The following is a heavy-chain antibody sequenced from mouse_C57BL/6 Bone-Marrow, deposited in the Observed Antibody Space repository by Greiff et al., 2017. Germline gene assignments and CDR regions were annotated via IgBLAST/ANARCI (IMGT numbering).Heavy chain of an antibody. D-gene: IGHD1-1*01. CDR3: ARKKNGSSYWYFDV. V-gene: IGHV1-64*01. CDR1: GYTFTSYW. J-gene: IGHJ1*03. Sequence: QVQLQPGAELVKPGASVKLSCKASGYTFTSYWMHWVKQRPGQGLEWIGMIHPNSGSTNYNEKFKSKATLTVDKSSSTAYMQLSSLTSEDAAVYYCARKKNGSSYWYFDVWGTGTTVTVSS. CDR2: IHPNSGST.